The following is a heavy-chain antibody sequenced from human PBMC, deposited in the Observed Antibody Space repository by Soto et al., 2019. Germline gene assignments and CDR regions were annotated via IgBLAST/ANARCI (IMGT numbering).Heavy chain of an antibody. V-gene: IGHV1-18*01. CDR1: GYIFVNYG. Sequence: QVQLVQSGDEVKKPGASVKVSCKASGYIFVNYGIAWVRQAPGQGLEWMGWISPYTGNTHSATKVQGRLTMTTDTXXTTAYMAQGSLRSDNTDVYYCVMVANYVTPTPQDVWGQGTTVTVSS. J-gene: IGHJ6*02. CDR2: ISPYTGNT. CDR3: VMVANYVTPTPQDV. D-gene: IGHD3-16*01.